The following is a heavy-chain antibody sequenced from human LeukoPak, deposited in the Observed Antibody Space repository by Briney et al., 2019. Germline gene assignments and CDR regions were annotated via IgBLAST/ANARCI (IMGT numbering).Heavy chain of an antibody. CDR3: AKRPYSSSWYGFHGY. V-gene: IGHV3-23*01. Sequence: GGSLRLSCAASGFTFSSYAMSWVRQAPGKGLEWVSAISGSGGSTYYADSVKGRFTISRDNSENTLYLQMNSLRAEDTAVYYCAKRPYSSSWYGFHGYWGQGTLVTVSS. J-gene: IGHJ4*02. D-gene: IGHD6-13*01. CDR2: ISGSGGST. CDR1: GFTFSSYA.